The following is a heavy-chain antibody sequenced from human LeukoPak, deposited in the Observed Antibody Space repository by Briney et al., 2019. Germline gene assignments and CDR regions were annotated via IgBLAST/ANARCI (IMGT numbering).Heavy chain of an antibody. CDR3: AANSGSYGGLDY. V-gene: IGHV1-46*01. CDR2: INPSGGST. CDR1: GYTLTSYY. Sequence: ASVKVSCKASGYTLTSYYMHWVRQAPGQGLEWMGIINPSGGSTSYAQKFQGRVTMTRDMSTSTVYMELSSLRSEDTAVYYCAANSGSYGGLDYWGQGTLVTVSS. J-gene: IGHJ4*02. D-gene: IGHD1-26*01.